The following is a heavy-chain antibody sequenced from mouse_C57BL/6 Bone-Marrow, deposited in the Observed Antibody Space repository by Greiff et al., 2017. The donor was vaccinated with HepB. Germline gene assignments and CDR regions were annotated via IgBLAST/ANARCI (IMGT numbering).Heavy chain of an antibody. J-gene: IGHJ2*01. CDR2: IYPGGGYT. D-gene: IGHD2-10*01. Sequence: QVQLQQSGAELVRPGTSVKMSCKASGYTFTNYWIGWAKQRPGHGLEWIGDIYPGGGYTNYNEKFKGKATLTADKSASTAYMQFSSLTSEDSALYYCESAYPTGYFDYWGQGTTLTVSS. CDR1: GYTFTNYW. V-gene: IGHV1-63*01. CDR3: ESAYPTGYFDY.